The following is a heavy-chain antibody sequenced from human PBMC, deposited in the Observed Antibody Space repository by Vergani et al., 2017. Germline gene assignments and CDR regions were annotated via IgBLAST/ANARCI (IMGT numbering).Heavy chain of an antibody. CDR1: SHTFQTYG. D-gene: IGHD1-1*01. J-gene: IGHJ3*01. V-gene: IGHV1-18*01. Sequence: QVQLVQSGAELKKPGASVSVSCKGSSHTFQTYGISWVRQAPGKGLEWMAWIRPYTGHTIYAQKFQDRVTMTADTSTNTAYMELRSLRSDDTAVYCCARVAHSNSEVTPTAFDVWGQGTMVTVSS. CDR3: ARVAHSNSEVTPTAFDV. CDR2: IRPYTGHT.